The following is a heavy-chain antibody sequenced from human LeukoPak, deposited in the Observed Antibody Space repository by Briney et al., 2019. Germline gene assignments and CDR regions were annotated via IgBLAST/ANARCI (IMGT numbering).Heavy chain of an antibody. CDR1: GFTFSSYA. V-gene: IGHV3-23*01. CDR3: AKPHRSDCSSTSCPLFYYYMDV. Sequence: GGSLRLSCAASGFTFSSYAMSWVRQAPGKGLEWVSAISGSGGSTYYADSVKGRFTISRDNSKNTLYLQMNGLRAEDTAVYYCAKPHRSDCSSTSCPLFYYYMDVWGKGTTVTVSS. D-gene: IGHD2-2*01. CDR2: ISGSGGST. J-gene: IGHJ6*03.